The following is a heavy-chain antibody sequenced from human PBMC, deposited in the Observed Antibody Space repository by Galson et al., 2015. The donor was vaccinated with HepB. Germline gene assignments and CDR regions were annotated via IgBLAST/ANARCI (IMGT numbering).Heavy chain of an antibody. CDR2: ISASGGTT. D-gene: IGHD3-22*01. CDR1: GFTFSSYA. Sequence: SLRLSCAASGFTFSSYAMSWVRQAPGKGLEWVSAISASGGTTHYADSVKGRFTISRDNSRNTLYLQMNSLRADDTAIYYCAKDHPFSYDSSGYSVCWAFDSWGQGTLVTVSS. V-gene: IGHV3-23*01. CDR3: AKDHPFSYDSSGYSVCWAFDS. J-gene: IGHJ4*02.